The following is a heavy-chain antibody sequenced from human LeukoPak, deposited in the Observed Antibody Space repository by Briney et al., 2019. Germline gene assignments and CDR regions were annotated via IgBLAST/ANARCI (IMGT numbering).Heavy chain of an antibody. CDR1: GGSISSYY. J-gene: IGHJ6*02. Sequence: SETLSLTCTVSGGSISSYYWSWIRQPPGKGLEWIGSIYYSGSTYYNPSLKSRVTISVDKSKNQFSLKLSSVTAADTAVYYCARVGLSGTENYYYYYGMDVWGQGTTVTVSS. CDR3: ARVGLSGTENYYYYYGMDV. D-gene: IGHD3-9*01. CDR2: IYYSGST. V-gene: IGHV4-59*12.